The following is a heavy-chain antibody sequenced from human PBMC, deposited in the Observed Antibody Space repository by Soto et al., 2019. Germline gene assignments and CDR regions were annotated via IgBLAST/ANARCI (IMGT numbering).Heavy chain of an antibody. Sequence: EVQLLESGGGLVQPGGSLRLSCAASGFTFSSYAMSWVRQAPGKGLEWVSAISGSGGSSYYADSVKGRFTISRDNSKNTLYLQMNSLRAEDTAVYYCANDDYLGSRWFDPWGQGTLVTVSS. V-gene: IGHV3-23*01. D-gene: IGHD4-17*01. CDR2: ISGSGGSS. CDR1: GFTFSSYA. CDR3: ANDDYLGSRWFDP. J-gene: IGHJ5*02.